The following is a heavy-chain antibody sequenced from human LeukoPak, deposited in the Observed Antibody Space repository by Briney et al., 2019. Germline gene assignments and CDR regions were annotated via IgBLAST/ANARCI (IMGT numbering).Heavy chain of an antibody. CDR2: ISGSGGSL. CDR1: GFPFSSYA. D-gene: IGHD6-19*01. Sequence: GGSLRLSCAASGFPFSSYAMIWVRQAPGKALEWVSAISGSGGSLYYADSVKGRFTISRDNSKNTLYLQMNSLRAEDTAVYYCARRSGIAVAGAFDYWGQGTLVTVSS. J-gene: IGHJ4*02. CDR3: ARRSGIAVAGAFDY. V-gene: IGHV3-23*01.